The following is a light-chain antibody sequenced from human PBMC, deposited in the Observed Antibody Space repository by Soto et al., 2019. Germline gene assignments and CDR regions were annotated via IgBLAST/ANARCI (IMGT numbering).Light chain of an antibody. CDR1: QGIRSY. CDR3: QQSYSTPWT. Sequence: DIQLTQSPSFLSASVGDRVTITCRASQGIRSYLNWYQQKPGKAPKLLIYAASSLQSGVPSRFSGSGSGTDFTLTISSLQPEDFATYYCQQSYSTPWTFGQGTKVEIK. CDR2: AAS. V-gene: IGKV1-39*01. J-gene: IGKJ1*01.